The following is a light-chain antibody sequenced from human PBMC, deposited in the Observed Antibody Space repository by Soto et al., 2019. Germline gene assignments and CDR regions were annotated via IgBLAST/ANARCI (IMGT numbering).Light chain of an antibody. V-gene: IGKV3-15*01. J-gene: IGKJ1*01. CDR1: QSIGIH. CDR2: EGS. CDR3: QQYNDWPRT. Sequence: EIVMTQSPATLSVSPGERATLSCRASQSIGIHLAWYQQKPGQAPSLLIYEGSTRATGVPARFSGSGSGTDLTLTISSLQSADFAVYTCQQYNDWPRTFGQGTKVEIK.